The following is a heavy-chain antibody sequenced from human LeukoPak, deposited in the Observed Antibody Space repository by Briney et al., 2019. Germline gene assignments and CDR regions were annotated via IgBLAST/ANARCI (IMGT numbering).Heavy chain of an antibody. V-gene: IGHV1-18*01. Sequence: ASVKVSCKASGYTFTSYGISWVRQAPGQGLEWMGWISAYNGNTNYAQNLQGRVTMTTDTSTSTAYMELWSLTSDDTAVYYCAGGSSGWYEDYWGQGTLVTVSS. CDR3: AGGSSGWYEDY. J-gene: IGHJ4*02. D-gene: IGHD6-19*01. CDR1: GYTFTSYG. CDR2: ISAYNGNT.